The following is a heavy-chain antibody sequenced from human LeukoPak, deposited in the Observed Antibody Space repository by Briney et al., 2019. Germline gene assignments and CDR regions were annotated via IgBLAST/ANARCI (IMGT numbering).Heavy chain of an antibody. V-gene: IGHV4-34*01. CDR2: INHSGST. CDR3: ARGPYYDFWSGYYSRTLDY. D-gene: IGHD3-3*01. J-gene: IGHJ4*02. Sequence: PGGSLRLSCAASGFTFSSYLMNWVRQPPGKGLEWIGEINHSGSTNYNPSLKSRVTISVDTSKNQFSLKLSSVTAADTAVYYCARGPYYDFWSGYYSRTLDYWGQGTLVTVSS. CDR1: GFTFSSYL.